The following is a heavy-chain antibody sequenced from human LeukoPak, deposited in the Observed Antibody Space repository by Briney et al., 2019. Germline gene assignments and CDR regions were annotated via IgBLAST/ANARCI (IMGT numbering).Heavy chain of an antibody. D-gene: IGHD1-26*01. CDR1: GFTFSSYA. V-gene: IGHV3-23*01. CDR3: ARRRGSYSDDY. Sequence: PGGSLRLSCAASGFTFSSYAMSWVRQAPGKGLEWVSTISGSGDSTYYADSVKGRFTISRDNAKNSLYLQMNSLRAEDTAVYYCARRRGSYSDDYWGQGTLVTVSS. CDR2: ISGSGDST. J-gene: IGHJ4*02.